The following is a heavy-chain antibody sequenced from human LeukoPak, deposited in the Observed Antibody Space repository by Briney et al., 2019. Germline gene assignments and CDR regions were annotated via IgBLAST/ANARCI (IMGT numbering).Heavy chain of an antibody. D-gene: IGHD1-26*01. CDR2: INPSGGST. CDR3: ARGPLLPGIVGAGFDY. Sequence: ASVKVSCKASGYTFTSYYMHWVRQAPGQGLEWMGIINPSGGSTSYAQKFQGRVTMTRDTSTSTVYMELSSLRSEDTAVYYCARGPLLPGIVGAGFDYWGQGTLVTVSS. CDR1: GYTFTSYY. V-gene: IGHV1-46*01. J-gene: IGHJ4*02.